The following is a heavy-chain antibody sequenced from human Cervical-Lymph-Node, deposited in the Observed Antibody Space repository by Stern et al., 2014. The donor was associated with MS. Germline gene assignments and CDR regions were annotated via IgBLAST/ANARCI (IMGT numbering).Heavy chain of an antibody. CDR1: GYAFTSYY. V-gene: IGHV1-46*01. D-gene: IGHD1-7*01. Sequence: QDQLVQSGAEVKKPGASVNVSCRASGYAFTSYYIHWVRQAPGQGLEWMGIINPSGGSTHYAQKFQGRVTMTRGTSTSTVYMELSTLRSEDTATYYCARDLGTTPSLRYWGQGTLVTVSS. CDR2: INPSGGST. CDR3: ARDLGTTPSLRY. J-gene: IGHJ4*02.